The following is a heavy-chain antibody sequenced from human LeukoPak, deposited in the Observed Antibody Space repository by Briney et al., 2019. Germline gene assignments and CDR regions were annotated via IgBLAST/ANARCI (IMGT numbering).Heavy chain of an antibody. CDR3: AKEGTIGELDY. J-gene: IGHJ4*02. Sequence: PGRSLRLSCAASGFTLEDFALHGVGQVPGKGLEWVSGISWNSGSIGYADSVKGRFTISRDNAKNSLYLQMNSLRAEDMALYYCAKEGTIGELDYWGQGTLVTVSS. V-gene: IGHV3-9*03. D-gene: IGHD1-14*01. CDR1: GFTLEDFA. CDR2: ISWNSGSI.